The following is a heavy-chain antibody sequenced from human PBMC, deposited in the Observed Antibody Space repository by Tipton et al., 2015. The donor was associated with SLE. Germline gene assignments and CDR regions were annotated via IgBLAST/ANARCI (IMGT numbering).Heavy chain of an antibody. Sequence: QLVQSGAEVKKPGASVKVSCKASGYPFSSYGLSWVRQAPGQGLEGMGWISAYNGNTNYAQKLQGRVTMTTDTSTSTAYMELRSLRSDDTAVYYCATAMVQGVTRGNYFDYWGPGTLVTVSS. CDR1: GYPFSSYG. CDR2: ISAYNGNT. CDR3: ATAMVQGVTRGNYFDY. V-gene: IGHV1-18*01. J-gene: IGHJ4*02. D-gene: IGHD3-10*01.